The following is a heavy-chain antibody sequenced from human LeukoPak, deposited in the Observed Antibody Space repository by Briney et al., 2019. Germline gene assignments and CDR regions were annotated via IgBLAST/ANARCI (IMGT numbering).Heavy chain of an antibody. V-gene: IGHV3-30*03. CDR1: GFTFSTSA. CDR3: ARGTDTKPFWSGYWVDV. Sequence: GRSLRLSCAASGFTFSTSAMHWVRQAPGKGLDWVAVISYDESNKYYADSVKGRFTISRDNSKITLYLQMNSLRGEDTAMYYCARGTDTKPFWSGYWVDVWGQGTTVTVSS. D-gene: IGHD3-3*01. J-gene: IGHJ6*02. CDR2: ISYDESNK.